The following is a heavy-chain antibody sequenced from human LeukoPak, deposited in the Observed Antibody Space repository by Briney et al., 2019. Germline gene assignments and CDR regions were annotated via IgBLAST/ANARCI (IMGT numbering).Heavy chain of an antibody. Sequence: GGSLRLSCAASGFTFSSYSMNWVRQAPGKGLEWVSSISSSSSYIYYADSVKGRFTISRDYSRNTLYLQMNSLRGEDTAVYYCARDGVTRRYNMYYYMDVWGKGTTVTVS. CDR3: ARDGVTRRYNMYYYMDV. V-gene: IGHV3-21*06. CDR1: GFTFSSYS. J-gene: IGHJ6*03. CDR2: ISSSSSYI. D-gene: IGHD1-1*01.